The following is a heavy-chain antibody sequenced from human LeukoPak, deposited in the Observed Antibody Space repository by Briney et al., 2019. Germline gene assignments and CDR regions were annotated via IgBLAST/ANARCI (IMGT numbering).Heavy chain of an antibody. CDR1: GGSISSSYY. J-gene: IGHJ4*02. CDR3: ARRSGFWSGYYLFDY. V-gene: IGHV4-39*07. CDR2: IYYSGST. Sequence: SETLSLTCTVSGGSISSSYYWGWIRQPPGKGLEWIGSIYYSGSTYYNPSLKSRVTISVDTSKNQFSLKLSSVTAADTAVYYCARRSGFWSGYYLFDYWGQGTLVTVSS. D-gene: IGHD3-3*01.